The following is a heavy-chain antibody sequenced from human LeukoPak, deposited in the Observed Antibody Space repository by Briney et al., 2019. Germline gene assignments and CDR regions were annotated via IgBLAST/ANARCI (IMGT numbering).Heavy chain of an antibody. CDR1: GYTFTSYY. D-gene: IGHD6-13*01. J-gene: IGHJ3*02. Sequence: ASVKVSCKASGYTFTSYYMHWVRQAPGQGLEWMGIINPSGGSTSYAQKFQGRVTITRDTSASTAYMELSSLRSDDTAVYYCARVEQQLKAFDIWGQGTMVTVSS. V-gene: IGHV1-46*01. CDR2: INPSGGST. CDR3: ARVEQQLKAFDI.